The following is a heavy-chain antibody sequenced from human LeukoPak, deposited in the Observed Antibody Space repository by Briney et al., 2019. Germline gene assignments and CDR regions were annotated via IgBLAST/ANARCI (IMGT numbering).Heavy chain of an antibody. CDR1: GLTFSNHG. CDR2: IRYYGINK. J-gene: IGHJ4*02. V-gene: IGHV3-30*02. CDR3: AKDIATMRWLRPDPSVDY. Sequence: PGGSLRLSCAASGLTFSNHGTHWVRQAPGKGLDWVSFIRYYGINKYYPDSVKGRFTISRDNSKNTLYLHMNSLRAEDTAVYYCAKDIATMRWLRPDPSVDYWGQGTLVTVSS. D-gene: IGHD5-12*01.